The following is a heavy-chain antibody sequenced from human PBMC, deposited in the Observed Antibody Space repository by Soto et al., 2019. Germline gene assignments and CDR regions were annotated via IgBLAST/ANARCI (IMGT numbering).Heavy chain of an antibody. CDR2: IYYSVSS. J-gene: IGHJ4*02. CDR3: ARSDVDTAMVYVFDY. CDR1: GGSISSGGYY. D-gene: IGHD5-18*01. Sequence: SEPLSLTCTVSGGSISSGGYYWRWIRQHPGKGLEWIGYIYYSVSSYYNPSLKSRVTISVDTSKNQFSLKLSSVTAADTAVYFFARSDVDTAMVYVFDYWGQGTLVTVSS. V-gene: IGHV4-31*03.